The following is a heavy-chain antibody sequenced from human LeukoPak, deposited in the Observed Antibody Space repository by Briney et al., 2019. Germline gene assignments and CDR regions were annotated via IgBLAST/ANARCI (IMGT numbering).Heavy chain of an antibody. Sequence: PGGSLRLSCAASGFTFSSYAMTWVRQAPGKGLEWVSSITTSGSIYYADSVKGRFTVSRDNSKTTLYLQMNSLRAEDTAVYYCAKDIVAARPSYYYGMDVWGQGTTVTVSS. CDR2: ITTSGSI. V-gene: IGHV3-23*01. CDR1: GFTFSSYA. CDR3: AKDIVAARPSYYYGMDV. D-gene: IGHD6-6*01. J-gene: IGHJ6*02.